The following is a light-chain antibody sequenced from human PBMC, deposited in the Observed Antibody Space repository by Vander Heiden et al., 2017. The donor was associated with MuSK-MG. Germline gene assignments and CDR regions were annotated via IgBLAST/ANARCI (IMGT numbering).Light chain of an antibody. CDR2: WAS. CDR1: QSVLYSSNNENY. Sequence: DIVMTQSPDSLAVSLGERATINCKSSQSVLYSSNNENYLAWYQQKPGQPPKLLIYWASTRGSGVPDRFSGSGSETDFTLTISSLQAEDVAVYYCQQYYTTPCTFGQGTKLEIK. CDR3: QQYYTTPCT. J-gene: IGKJ2*02. V-gene: IGKV4-1*01.